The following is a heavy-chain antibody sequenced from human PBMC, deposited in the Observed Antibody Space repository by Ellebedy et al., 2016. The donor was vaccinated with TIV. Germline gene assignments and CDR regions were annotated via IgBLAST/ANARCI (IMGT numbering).Heavy chain of an antibody. D-gene: IGHD6-19*01. CDR1: GFTFSSYG. Sequence: PGGSLRLSCAASGFTFSSYGMHWVRQAPGTGLEWVAFIRYDGSNKYYADSVKGRFTISRDNSKNTLYLQMNSLRAEDTAVYYCAKEREPAVAADYWGQGTLVTVSS. CDR2: IRYDGSNK. J-gene: IGHJ4*02. V-gene: IGHV3-30*02. CDR3: AKEREPAVAADY.